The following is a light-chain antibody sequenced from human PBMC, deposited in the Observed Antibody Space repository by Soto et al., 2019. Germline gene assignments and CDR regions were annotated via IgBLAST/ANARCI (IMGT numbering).Light chain of an antibody. Sequence: ELVFTQPRATLSWSRIGSAXRCSRATRSVSSYLAWYQQKPGQAPRLLIYDASSRPTDIPARFSGSGSGTDFTLTISSLEPEDFALYYCQQRSNWPITFGQGTRLE. CDR1: RSVSSY. J-gene: IGKJ5*01. CDR2: DAS. CDR3: QQRSNWPIT. V-gene: IGKV3-11*01.